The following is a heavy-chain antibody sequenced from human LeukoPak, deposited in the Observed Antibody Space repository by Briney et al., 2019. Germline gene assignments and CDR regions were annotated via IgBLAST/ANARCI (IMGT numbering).Heavy chain of an antibody. V-gene: IGHV3-21*01. CDR2: ISSSSYI. J-gene: IGHJ4*02. CDR1: GFTFSSYG. D-gene: IGHD6-13*01. Sequence: GGSLRLSCAASGFTFSSYGMNWVRQAPGKGLEWVSSISSSSYIYYADSVKGRFTISRDNAKNSLYLQMNSLRAEDTAVYYCARAAAGNIDYWGQGTLVTVSS. CDR3: ARAAAGNIDY.